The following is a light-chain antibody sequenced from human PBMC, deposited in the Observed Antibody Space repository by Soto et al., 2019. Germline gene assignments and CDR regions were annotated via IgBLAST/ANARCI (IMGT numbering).Light chain of an antibody. Sequence: IQMTQSPSSLSASVGDRVTITCRASQAIGTALGWYQQKPGKAPKRLIYAASSLQSGAPPGFSGSGSGTDFTLTIRNLQPGDFATYCCLQLYSSPHTFGQGTKVDIK. CDR3: LQLYSSPHT. J-gene: IGKJ1*01. V-gene: IGKV1-17*02. CDR1: QAIGTA. CDR2: AAS.